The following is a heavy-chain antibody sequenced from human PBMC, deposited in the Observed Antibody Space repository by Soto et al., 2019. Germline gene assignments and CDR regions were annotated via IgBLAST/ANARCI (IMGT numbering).Heavy chain of an antibody. V-gene: IGHV4-4*09. CDR1: GASISSFC. CDR2: ICTGGTT. CDR3: ARVGSKSFYYATDV. D-gene: IGHD4-4*01. J-gene: IGHJ6*02. Sequence: QLQESGPGLVKPSETLSLTCTVSGASISSFCWTWIRQPPGQGLEWIGYICTGGTTKYNPSLKSRVTMSVDTSKTQFSLKLTSVTAADTSVYYCARVGSKSFYYATDVWGQGTTVTVPS.